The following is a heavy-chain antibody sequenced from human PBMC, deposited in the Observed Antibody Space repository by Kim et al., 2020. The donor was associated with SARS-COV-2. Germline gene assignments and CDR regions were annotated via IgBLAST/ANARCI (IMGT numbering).Heavy chain of an antibody. CDR3: ARDYGSRRHDY. D-gene: IGHD6-13*01. V-gene: IGHV3-11*01. J-gene: IGHJ4*02. Sequence: IYYADSGKGRFTISRDNAKNSLYLQMNSLRAEDTAVYYCARDYGSRRHDYWGQGTLVTVSS. CDR2: I.